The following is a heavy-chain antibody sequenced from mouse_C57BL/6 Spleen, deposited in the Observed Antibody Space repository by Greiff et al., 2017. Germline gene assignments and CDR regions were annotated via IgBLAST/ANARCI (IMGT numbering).Heavy chain of an antibody. V-gene: IGHV1-72*01. CDR3: ARREGSGRDPLYAMDY. J-gene: IGHJ4*01. Sequence: QVQLQQPGAELVKPGASVKLSCKASGYTFTSYWMHWVKQRPGRGLEWIGRIDPNSGGTKYNEKFKSKATLTVDKPSSTAYMQLSSLTSEDSAVYYCARREGSGRDPLYAMDYWGQGTSVTVSS. CDR2: IDPNSGGT. D-gene: IGHD1-1*01. CDR1: GYTFTSYW.